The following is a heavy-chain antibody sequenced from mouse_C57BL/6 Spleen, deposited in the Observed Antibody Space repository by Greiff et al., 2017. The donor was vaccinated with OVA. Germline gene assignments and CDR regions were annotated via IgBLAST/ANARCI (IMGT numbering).Heavy chain of an antibody. Sequence: VQLQQSGAELVKPGASVKLSCTASGFNIKDYYMHWVKQRTEQGLEWIGRIDPEDGETKSAPKFQGKGTITEDTSSNTAYLQLSSLTSEDTAVYYCARREGLRDYFDYWGQGTTLTVSS. CDR3: ARREGLRDYFDY. D-gene: IGHD2-4*01. J-gene: IGHJ2*01. CDR2: IDPEDGET. CDR1: GFNIKDYY. V-gene: IGHV14-2*01.